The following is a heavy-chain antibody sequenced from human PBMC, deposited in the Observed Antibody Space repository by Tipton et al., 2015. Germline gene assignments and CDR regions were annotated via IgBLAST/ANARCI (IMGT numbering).Heavy chain of an antibody. CDR3: AREITALYMDV. V-gene: IGHV4-59*11. CDR2: VFYSGRT. D-gene: IGHD3-16*01. CDR1: GGPMTTHY. J-gene: IGHJ6*02. Sequence: LRLSCTVSGGPMTTHYWSWIRQSPGKGLEWLGYVFYSGRTEYNPSLKSRATISVDKSKNQFSLKLSHVTAADTAVYYCAREITALYMDVWGQGTTVTVSS.